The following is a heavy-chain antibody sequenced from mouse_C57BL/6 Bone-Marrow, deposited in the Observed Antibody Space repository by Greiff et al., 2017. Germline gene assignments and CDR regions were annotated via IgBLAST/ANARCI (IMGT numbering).Heavy chain of an antibody. D-gene: IGHD1-1*01. CDR1: GYTFTSYW. V-gene: IGHV1-69*01. CDR3: ARWGYYGSSYPCYFDV. CDR2: IDPSDSYT. J-gene: IGHJ1*03. Sequence: QVQLQQPGAELVMPGASVKLSCKASGYTFTSYWMHWVKQRPGQGLEWIGEIDPSDSYTNYNQKFKGKSTLTVDKSSSTAYMQLSSLTSEDSAVYYCARWGYYGSSYPCYFDVWGTGTTVTVSS.